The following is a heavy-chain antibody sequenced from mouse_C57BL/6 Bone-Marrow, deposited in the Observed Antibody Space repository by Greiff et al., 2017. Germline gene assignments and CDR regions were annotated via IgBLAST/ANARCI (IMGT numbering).Heavy chain of an antibody. CDR3: ARYPWFAY. D-gene: IGHD5-1*01. Sequence: QVQLQQPGAELVKPGASVKLSCKASGYPFTSYWIHWVKRRPGRGLEWIGRFDPNSGGTKYNEKFKSKATLTVDKPASTASMQLSSLTSEDSAVYYCARYPWFAYWGQGTLVTVSA. V-gene: IGHV1-72*01. CDR2: FDPNSGGT. J-gene: IGHJ3*01. CDR1: GYPFTSYW.